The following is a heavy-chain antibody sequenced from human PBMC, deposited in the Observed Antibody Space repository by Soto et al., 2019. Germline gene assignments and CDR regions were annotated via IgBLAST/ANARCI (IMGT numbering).Heavy chain of an antibody. CDR1: AASFSKYY. CDR3: AREKAVASTGWLDP. V-gene: IGHV4-59*12. CDR2: IYFNGNT. J-gene: IGHJ5*02. D-gene: IGHD6-19*01. Sequence: SETLSLTCTVSAASFSKYYWSWIRQPPGKGLEWIGYIYFNGNTNYNPSLKRRVTISVDTSKKQISLKLTSVTAADTAVYYCAREKAVASTGWLDPWGQGTLVTVSS.